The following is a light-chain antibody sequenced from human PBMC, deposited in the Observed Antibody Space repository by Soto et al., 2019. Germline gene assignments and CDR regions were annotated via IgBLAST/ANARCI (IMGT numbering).Light chain of an antibody. CDR1: QSFSSY. J-gene: IGKJ5*01. CDR3: QQRSNWPPVFT. V-gene: IGKV3-11*01. CDR2: DAS. Sequence: EIVLTQSPATLSLSPGERVTLSCRASQSFSSYLAWYQQKPSQAPRLLIYDASKRATGIPARFSGRGSGTEFTLTISSLEPEDFAVYYCQQRSNWPPVFTFGQGTRLEIK.